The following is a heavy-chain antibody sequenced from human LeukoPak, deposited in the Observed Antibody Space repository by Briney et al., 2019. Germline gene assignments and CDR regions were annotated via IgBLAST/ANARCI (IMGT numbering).Heavy chain of an antibody. D-gene: IGHD7-27*01. CDR2: TYTDTSA. J-gene: IGHJ5*02. CDR3: ARESWGPVGP. CDR1: GFTFSSYG. Sequence: PGGSLRLSCAASGFTFSSYGMHWVRQAPGKGLEWVSLTYTDTSAYYADSVKGRFTISRDNSKNTLNLQMNSLRVEDTAVYYCARESWGPVGPWGQGTLVTVSS. V-gene: IGHV3-NL1*01.